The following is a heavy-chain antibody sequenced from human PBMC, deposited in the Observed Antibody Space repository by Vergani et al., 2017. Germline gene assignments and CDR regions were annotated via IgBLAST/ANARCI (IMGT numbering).Heavy chain of an antibody. D-gene: IGHD3-22*01. CDR2: ISARYPST. J-gene: IGHJ4*02. Sequence: EVQLLQSGGGVIQPGGSVRLSCAASVFPFSACPMTWVRQAPGKGLEWVSAISARYPSTYYADSVKGRFTISRDNPKNMLYLQMNSLRAEDTAVYYCARLSYDTTRYLQGGYDCWGQGTLVSVSS. V-gene: IGHV3-23*01. CDR1: VFPFSACP. CDR3: ARLSYDTTRYLQGGYDC.